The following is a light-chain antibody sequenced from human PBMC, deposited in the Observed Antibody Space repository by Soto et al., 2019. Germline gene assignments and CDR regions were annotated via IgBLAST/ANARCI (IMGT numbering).Light chain of an antibody. CDR2: AAS. J-gene: IGKJ1*01. CDR1: QGISKE. V-gene: IGKV1-27*01. Sequence: DIQMTQSPSYLSESVGDRVTITCRASQGISKELAWYQQKPGKVPKLLIYAASSLQSGVPSRFSGSGSGTDFTLTISSLQPEDVATYYCQKYNGAPWTFGQGTKVEIE. CDR3: QKYNGAPWT.